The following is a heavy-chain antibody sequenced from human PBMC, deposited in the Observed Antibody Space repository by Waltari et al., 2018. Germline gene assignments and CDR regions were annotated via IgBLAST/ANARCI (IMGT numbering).Heavy chain of an antibody. V-gene: IGHV4-59*12. CDR2: IYYSGST. CDR3: ARGEMTSGMDV. Sequence: QVQLQESGPGLVKPSETLSLTCTVSGGSISSYYWSWIRQPPGKGLEWIGYIYYSGSTNYNPSLKSRVTISVDTSKNQFSLKLSSVTAADTAVYYCARGEMTSGMDVWGKGTTVTVSS. CDR1: GGSISSYY. J-gene: IGHJ6*04. D-gene: IGHD1-26*01.